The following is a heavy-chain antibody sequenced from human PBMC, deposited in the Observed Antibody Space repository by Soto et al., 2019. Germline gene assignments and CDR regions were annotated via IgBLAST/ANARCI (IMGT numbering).Heavy chain of an antibody. J-gene: IGHJ6*02. D-gene: IGHD3-10*01. CDR1: GFSLTTSGVG. CDR3: APPPYYGSGNIGMDV. Sequence: QITLKESGPTLVKPTQTLTLTCTFSGFSLTTSGVGVGWIRQPPGKALEWLALIYGVDDKRYSPSLKSRLTITGATAKNPVVLTMTNMDPVDLATYSSAPPPYYGSGNIGMDVWGQGTTGTVAS. CDR2: IYGVDDK. V-gene: IGHV2-5*02.